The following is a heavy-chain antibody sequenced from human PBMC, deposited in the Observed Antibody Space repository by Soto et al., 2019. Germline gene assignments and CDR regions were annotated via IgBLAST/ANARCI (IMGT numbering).Heavy chain of an antibody. J-gene: IGHJ6*02. CDR1: GFTFSSYG. D-gene: IGHD1-26*01. V-gene: IGHV3-33*01. Sequence: QVQLVESGGGVVQPGRSLRLSCAASGFTFSSYGMHWVRQAPGKGLEWVAVIWYDGSNKYYADSVKGRFTISRDNSKNTLYLQMNSLRAEDTAVYYCARDSGLLDYYYYGMDVWGQGTTVTVSS. CDR3: ARDSGLLDYYYYGMDV. CDR2: IWYDGSNK.